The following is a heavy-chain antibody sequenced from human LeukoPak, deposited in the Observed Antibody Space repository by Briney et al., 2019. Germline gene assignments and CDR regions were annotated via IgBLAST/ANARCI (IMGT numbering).Heavy chain of an antibody. CDR3: AKESYYDSSGYYVVY. V-gene: IGHV3-66*01. Sequence: SLRLYCAASGFTVSRNYMSWDRTAPGKGLGVVSVIYSGGSTYYADSVKGRFTISRDNSKNTLYLQMNSLRAEDTAVYYCAKESYYDSSGYYVVYWGQGTLVTVSS. CDR2: IYSGGST. D-gene: IGHD3-22*01. CDR1: GFTVSRNY. J-gene: IGHJ4*02.